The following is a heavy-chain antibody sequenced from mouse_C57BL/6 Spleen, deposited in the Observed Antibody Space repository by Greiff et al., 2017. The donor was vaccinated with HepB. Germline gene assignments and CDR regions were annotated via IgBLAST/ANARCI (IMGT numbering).Heavy chain of an antibody. D-gene: IGHD1-1*01. Sequence: EVKLMESGGGLVKPGGSLKLSCAASGFTFSDYGMHWVRQAPEKGLEWVAYISSGSSTIYYADTVKGRFTISRDNAKNTLFLQMTSLRSEDTAMYYCAGRLRCYAMDYWGQGTSVTVSS. J-gene: IGHJ4*01. CDR2: ISSGSSTI. CDR3: AGRLRCYAMDY. V-gene: IGHV5-17*01. CDR1: GFTFSDYG.